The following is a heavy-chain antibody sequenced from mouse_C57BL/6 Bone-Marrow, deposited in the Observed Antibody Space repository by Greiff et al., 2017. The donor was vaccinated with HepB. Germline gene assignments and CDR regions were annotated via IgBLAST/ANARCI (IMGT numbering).Heavy chain of an antibody. Sequence: QVQLQQSGAELARPGASVKMSCKASGYTFTSYTMHWVKQRPGQGLEWIGYINPSSGYNKYNQKFKDKATLTADKSSSTAYMQLSSLTSEDSAVYYCARRDYYGYYFDYWGQGTTLTVSS. CDR3: ARRDYYGYYFDY. V-gene: IGHV1-4*01. CDR2: INPSSGYN. CDR1: GYTFTSYT. D-gene: IGHD1-1*01. J-gene: IGHJ2*01.